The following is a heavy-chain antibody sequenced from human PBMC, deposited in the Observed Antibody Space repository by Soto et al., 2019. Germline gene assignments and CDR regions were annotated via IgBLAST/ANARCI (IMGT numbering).Heavy chain of an antibody. CDR2: ISAYNGNT. V-gene: IGHV1-18*01. CDR1: GYTFTSYG. D-gene: IGHD3-16*01. J-gene: IGHJ4*02. Sequence: QVQLVQSGAEVNKPGASVKVSCKASGYTFTSYGISWVRQAPGQGLEWMGWISAYNGNTNYAQTPQGRATITTDTSTSTAYMELRSLRSDDTAVYYCARDAGVSGELYYWGQGILVTVSS. CDR3: ARDAGVSGELYY.